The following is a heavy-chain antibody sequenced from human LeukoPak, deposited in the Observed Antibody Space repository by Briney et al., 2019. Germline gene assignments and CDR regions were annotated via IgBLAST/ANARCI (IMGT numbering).Heavy chain of an antibody. J-gene: IGHJ4*02. Sequence: SETLSLTCAVSGGSISSGSYSWSWIRQPPGKGLEWIGYIYYSGSTNYNPSLKSRVAISVDTSKNQFSLKLTSVTAADTAVYYCAETYDYGDYFDYWGQGTLVTVSS. D-gene: IGHD4-17*01. CDR3: AETYDYGDYFDY. CDR2: IYYSGST. CDR1: GGSISSGSYS. V-gene: IGHV4-61*01.